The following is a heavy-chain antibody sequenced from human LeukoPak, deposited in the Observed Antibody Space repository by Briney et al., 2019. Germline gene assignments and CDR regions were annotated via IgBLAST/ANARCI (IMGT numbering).Heavy chain of an antibody. Sequence: GGSLRLSCAASGFTFSTYAMSWVRQAPGKGLEWVSAISGSGGSTDHADSVKGRFTISRDNSKNTLYLQMNSLRAEDTAVYYCAKIALLWPTYNDYWGQGTLVTVSS. J-gene: IGHJ4*02. CDR2: ISGSGGST. CDR3: AKIALLWPTYNDY. CDR1: GFTFSTYA. D-gene: IGHD2-15*01. V-gene: IGHV3-23*01.